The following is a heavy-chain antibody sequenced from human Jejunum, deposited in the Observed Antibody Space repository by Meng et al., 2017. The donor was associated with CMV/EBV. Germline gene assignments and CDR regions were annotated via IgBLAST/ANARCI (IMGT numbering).Heavy chain of an antibody. D-gene: IGHD3-10*01. V-gene: IGHV4-30-4*01. J-gene: IGHJ4*02. CDR3: AREGTNSYYFDY. CDR1: GDSISSGDSY. Sequence: VSGDSISSGDSYWSWIRQHPGKGLEWIGYIYESGSTSYNPSLESRVTISVDTSKNQFSLKVMSVTAADTAVYYCAREGTNSYYFDYWGQGTLVTVSS. CDR2: IYESGST.